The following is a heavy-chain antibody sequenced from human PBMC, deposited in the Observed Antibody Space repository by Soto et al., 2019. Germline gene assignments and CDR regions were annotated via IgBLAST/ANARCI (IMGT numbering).Heavy chain of an antibody. CDR1: GYTFTNHW. Sequence: GESLKISCKAFGYTFTNHWIGWVRQMPGKGLEWMGIIFPDDSDSKYSPSFQGQVTFSVDKSISTAYLQWGSLKASDTAMYYCARSRWYYYGSGTPWDYWGQGTLVTVSS. CDR2: IFPDDSDS. J-gene: IGHJ4*02. D-gene: IGHD3-10*01. V-gene: IGHV5-51*01. CDR3: ARSRWYYYGSGTPWDY.